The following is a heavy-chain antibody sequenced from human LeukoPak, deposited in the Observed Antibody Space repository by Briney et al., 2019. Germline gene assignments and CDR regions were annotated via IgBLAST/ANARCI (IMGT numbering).Heavy chain of an antibody. CDR2: INHSGST. V-gene: IGHV4-34*01. D-gene: IGHD2-2*01. Sequence: SETLSLTCAVYGGSFSGYYWSWIRQPPGKGLEWIGEINHSGSTNYNPSLTSRVTISVDTSKNQFSLKPSSVTAADTAVYYCARGRGRYCSSTSCRNWFDPWGQGTLVTVSS. CDR3: ARGRGRYCSSTSCRNWFDP. CDR1: GGSFSGYY. J-gene: IGHJ5*02.